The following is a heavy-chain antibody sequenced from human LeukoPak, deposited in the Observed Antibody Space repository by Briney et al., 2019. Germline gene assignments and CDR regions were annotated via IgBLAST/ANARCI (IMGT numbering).Heavy chain of an antibody. V-gene: IGHV4-31*03. CDR1: GGSISSGAYY. J-gene: IGHJ4*02. CDR2: IYYSGNT. D-gene: IGHD5-12*01. Sequence: SETLSLTCTVSGGSISSGAYYWTWIRQHPGKGLEWIGYIYYSGNTYYNPSPKSRITISVDTSKDQFSLRLTSVTAADTAVYYCARDYSGYNRLDYWGQGTLVTVSS. CDR3: ARDYSGYNRLDY.